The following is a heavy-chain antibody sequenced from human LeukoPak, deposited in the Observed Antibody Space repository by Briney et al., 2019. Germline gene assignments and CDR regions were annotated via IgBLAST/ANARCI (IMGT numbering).Heavy chain of an antibody. J-gene: IGHJ4*02. V-gene: IGHV1-69*04. CDR2: IIPILGIA. D-gene: IGHD3-10*01. Sequence: ASVKVSCKASGGTFSSYAISWVRQAPGQGLEWMGRIIPILGIANYAQKFHGRVTITADKSTSTAYMELSSLRSEDTAVYYCARDLVMVRGVMFDYWGQGTLVTVSS. CDR3: ARDLVMVRGVMFDY. CDR1: GGTFSSYA.